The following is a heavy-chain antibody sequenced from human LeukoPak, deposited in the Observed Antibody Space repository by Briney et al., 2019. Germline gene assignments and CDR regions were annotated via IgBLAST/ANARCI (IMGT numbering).Heavy chain of an antibody. CDR1: GFTFSDSA. CDR3: TTDPTVLLWFGELRAFDI. D-gene: IGHD3-10*01. J-gene: IGHJ3*02. Sequence: QPGGSLRLSCAASGFTFSDSAMHWVRQASGKGLEWVGRIRSKANNYATAYAASMKGRFTISRDDSKNTAYLQMNSLNTEDTAVYYCTTDPTVLLWFGELRAFDIWGQGTMVTVSS. V-gene: IGHV3-73*01. CDR2: IRSKANNYAT.